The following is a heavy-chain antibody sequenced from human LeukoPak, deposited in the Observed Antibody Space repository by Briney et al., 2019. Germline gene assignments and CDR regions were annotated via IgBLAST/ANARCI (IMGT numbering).Heavy chain of an antibody. V-gene: IGHV4-59*12. J-gene: IGHJ5*02. Sequence: SETLSLTCTVSGGSISTYYWSWIRQPPGKGLEWIGYINHSGYTNSNPSLKSRVTISVDTSKNQLSLKLSSVTAADTAVYYCARETYYYDSSGYELFDPWGQGTLVTVSS. CDR1: GGSISTYY. CDR2: INHSGYT. CDR3: ARETYYYDSSGYELFDP. D-gene: IGHD3-22*01.